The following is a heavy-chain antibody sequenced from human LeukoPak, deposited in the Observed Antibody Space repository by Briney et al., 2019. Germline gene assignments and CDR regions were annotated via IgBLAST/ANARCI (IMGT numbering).Heavy chain of an antibody. D-gene: IGHD3-10*01. CDR2: ISYDGSNK. V-gene: IGHV3-30*19. CDR1: GFTFSSYG. J-gene: IGHJ3*02. Sequence: GGSLRLSCAASGFTFSSYGMHWIRQAPGKGLEWVAVISYDGSNKYYADSVKGRFTISRDNSKNTLYLQMNSLRAEDTAVYYCARERCSSTSCPYYYGSGSYYDAFDIWGQGTMVTVSS. CDR3: ARERCSSTSCPYYYGSGSYYDAFDI.